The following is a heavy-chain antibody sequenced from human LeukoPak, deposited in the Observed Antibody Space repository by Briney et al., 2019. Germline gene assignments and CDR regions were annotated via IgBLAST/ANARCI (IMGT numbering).Heavy chain of an antibody. D-gene: IGHD5-18*01. CDR3: AERLQGYTYMPFDF. CDR2: ISSSGGST. Sequence: PGGSLRLSCAVSGFTLSSYAMSWVRQAPGKGLEWVSGISSSGGSTYNGDSVKGRFTISRDNSKNMLYLQMNSLRAEDTAVYYCAERLQGYTYMPFDFWGQGTLVTVSS. CDR1: GFTLSSYA. J-gene: IGHJ4*02. V-gene: IGHV3-23*01.